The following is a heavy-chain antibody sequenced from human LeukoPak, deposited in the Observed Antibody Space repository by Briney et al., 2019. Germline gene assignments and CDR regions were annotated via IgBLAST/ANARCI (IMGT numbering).Heavy chain of an antibody. CDR1: GGSISSGGYY. D-gene: IGHD2-15*01. CDR3: ARYDTGGSCFDY. CDR2: IYYSGST. V-gene: IGHV4-31*03. Sequence: PSETLSLTCTVSGGSISSGGYYRSWIRHHPGKGLEWIGYIYYSGSTYYNPSLKSRVTVSVDTSKNQFSLKLSSVTAADTAVYYCARYDTGGSCFDYWGQGTLVTVSS. J-gene: IGHJ4*02.